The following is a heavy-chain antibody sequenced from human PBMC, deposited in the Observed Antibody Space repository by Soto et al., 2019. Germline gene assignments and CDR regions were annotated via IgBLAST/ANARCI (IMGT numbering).Heavy chain of an antibody. J-gene: IGHJ6*02. Sequence: QVQLVQSGAEVKKPGASVKVSCKASGYTFTSYYMHWVRQAPGQGLEWMGIINPSGGSTSYAQKFQGRVTMTRDTSTSTVYMELSSLRSEDTAVYYCARARDIAVADSSYGMDVWGQGTTVTVSS. D-gene: IGHD6-19*01. CDR1: GYTFTSYY. V-gene: IGHV1-46*01. CDR3: ARARDIAVADSSYGMDV. CDR2: INPSGGST.